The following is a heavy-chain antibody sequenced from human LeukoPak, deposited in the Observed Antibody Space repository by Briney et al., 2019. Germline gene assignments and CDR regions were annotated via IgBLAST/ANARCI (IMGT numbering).Heavy chain of an antibody. CDR1: GFTFSSYA. CDR3: ARDRLPPPGVYCFDP. J-gene: IGHJ5*02. V-gene: IGHV3-30-3*01. CDR2: ISSDGNHK. Sequence: PGRSLRLSCAASGFTFSSYAMHWVRQAPGKGLEWVAAISSDGNHKHFADSVKGRFTISRDNSKNTLFLQMNSLRPEDTAVYYCARDRLPPPGVYCFDPWGQGTLVTVSS. D-gene: IGHD5-12*01.